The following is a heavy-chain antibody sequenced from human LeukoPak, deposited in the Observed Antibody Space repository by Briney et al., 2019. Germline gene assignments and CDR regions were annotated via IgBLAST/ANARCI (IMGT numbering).Heavy chain of an antibody. CDR1: GGSISSYY. CDR2: IYSSGST. D-gene: IGHD2-15*01. J-gene: IGHJ3*02. Sequence: SETLSLTCTVSGGSISSYYWSWIRQSPGKGLEWIGYIYSSGSTKYNPSLSGRVTISVDTSKNHFSLRLSSVTAPDTAVYHCARHFRTGGRSTDAFDIWGQGTMVTVSS. CDR3: ARHFRTGGRSTDAFDI. V-gene: IGHV4-59*08.